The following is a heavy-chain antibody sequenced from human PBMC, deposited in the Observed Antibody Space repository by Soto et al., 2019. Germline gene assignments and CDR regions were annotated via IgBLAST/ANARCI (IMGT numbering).Heavy chain of an antibody. Sequence: ASVKVSCKASGYTFTSYGISWVRQAPGQGLEWMGWISAYNGNTNYAQKLQGRVTMTTDTSTSTAYMELRSLRSDDTAVYYCARGTYYDFWSGYSPYYYYYGMDVWGQGTTVTVSS. CDR3: ARGTYYDFWSGYSPYYYYYGMDV. D-gene: IGHD3-3*01. V-gene: IGHV1-18*01. CDR1: GYTFTSYG. J-gene: IGHJ6*02. CDR2: ISAYNGNT.